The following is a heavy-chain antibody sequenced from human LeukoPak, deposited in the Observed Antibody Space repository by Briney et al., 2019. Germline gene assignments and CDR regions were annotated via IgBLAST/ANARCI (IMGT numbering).Heavy chain of an antibody. CDR1: GGSISSYY. D-gene: IGHD6-6*01. V-gene: IGHV4-59*12. J-gene: IGHJ4*02. CDR3: ARSIASRPFFDY. Sequence: SETLSLTCTVSGGSISSYYWSWIRQPPGKGLEWIGYIYYSGSTYYNPSLKSRVTISVDTSKNQFSLKLSSVTAADTAVYYCARSIASRPFFDYWGQGTLVTVSS. CDR2: IYYSGST.